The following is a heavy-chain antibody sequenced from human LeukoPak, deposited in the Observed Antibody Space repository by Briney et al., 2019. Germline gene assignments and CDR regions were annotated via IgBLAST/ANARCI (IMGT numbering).Heavy chain of an antibody. D-gene: IGHD3-10*01. V-gene: IGHV1-18*01. Sequence: GASVKVSCKASGYTFTSYGISWVRQAPGQGLEWMGWISAYNGNTNYAQKLQGRVTMTTDTSTSTAYMELRSLRSDDTAVYYCARLLNYYGSSDAFDIWGQGTMVTVSS. CDR3: ARLLNYYGSSDAFDI. J-gene: IGHJ3*02. CDR2: ISAYNGNT. CDR1: GYTFTSYG.